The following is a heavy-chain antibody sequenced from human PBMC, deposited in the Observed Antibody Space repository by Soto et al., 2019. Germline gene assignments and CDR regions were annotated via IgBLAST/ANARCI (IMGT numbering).Heavy chain of an antibody. Sequence: GGSLRLSCAASGFSFTDNWMHWVRQAPGKGLEWVAVISYDGSNKYYADSVKGRFTISRDNSKNTLYLQMNSLRAEDTAVYYCAKVDIVAYYFDYWGQGTLVTVSS. D-gene: IGHD5-12*01. CDR3: AKVDIVAYYFDY. CDR1: GFSFTDNW. V-gene: IGHV3-30*18. CDR2: ISYDGSNK. J-gene: IGHJ4*02.